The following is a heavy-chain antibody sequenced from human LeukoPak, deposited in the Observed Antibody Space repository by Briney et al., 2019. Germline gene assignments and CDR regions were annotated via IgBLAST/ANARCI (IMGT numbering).Heavy chain of an antibody. CDR2: IKPNSGCT. Sequence: ASVKVSCKASGYSFSDYYMHWVRQAPGQGLEWMGRIKPNSGCTDYAQKFQGRVTMKRDTSIRTDYMEMSGLRSDDTAVYYCARAGVWDYYDTSGYHNGAFDIWGQGTMVTVSS. V-gene: IGHV1-2*06. D-gene: IGHD3-22*01. J-gene: IGHJ3*02. CDR1: GYSFSDYY. CDR3: ARAGVWDYYDTSGYHNGAFDI.